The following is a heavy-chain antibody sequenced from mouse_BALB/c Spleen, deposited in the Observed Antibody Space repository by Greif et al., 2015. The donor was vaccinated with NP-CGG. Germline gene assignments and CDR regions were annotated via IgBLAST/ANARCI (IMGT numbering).Heavy chain of an antibody. D-gene: IGHD1-1*01. CDR2: SRNKANDYTT. CDR3: ARDYYGSSYWYFDV. Sequence: EVMLVESGGGLVQPGGSLRLSCATSGFTFSDFYMEWVRQPPGKRLEWIAASRNKANDYTTEYSASVKGRFIVSRDTPQSILYLQMNALRAEDTAIYYCARDYYGSSYWYFDVWGAGTTVTVSS. J-gene: IGHJ1*01. CDR1: GFTFSDFY. V-gene: IGHV7-1*02.